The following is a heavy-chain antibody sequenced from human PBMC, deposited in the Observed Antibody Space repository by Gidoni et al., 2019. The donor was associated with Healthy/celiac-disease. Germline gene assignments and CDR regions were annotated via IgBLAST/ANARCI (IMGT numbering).Heavy chain of an antibody. Sequence: QVQLVESGGGVVQPGRSLRLSCAASGFTFSSYGMHWVRQAPGKGLEWVAVISYDGSNKYYADSVKGRFTISRDNSKNTLYLQMNSLRAEDTAVYYCAKVVGATLPYYYGMDVWGQGTTVTVSS. CDR3: AKVVGATLPYYYGMDV. CDR1: GFTFSSYG. CDR2: ISYDGSNK. V-gene: IGHV3-30*18. J-gene: IGHJ6*02. D-gene: IGHD1-26*01.